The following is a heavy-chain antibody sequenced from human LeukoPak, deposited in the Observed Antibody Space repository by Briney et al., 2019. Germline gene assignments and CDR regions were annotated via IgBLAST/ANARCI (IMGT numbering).Heavy chain of an antibody. J-gene: IGHJ5*02. CDR2: IYYSGST. Sequence: NSSETLSLTCTVSGGSISSSSYYWGWIRQPPGKGLEWIGSIYYSGSTYYNPSLKSRVTISVDASKNQFSLKLSSVTAADTAVYYCARYCSGGSWDNWFDPWGQGTLVTVSS. CDR1: GGSISSSSYY. D-gene: IGHD2-15*01. CDR3: ARYCSGGSWDNWFDP. V-gene: IGHV4-39*01.